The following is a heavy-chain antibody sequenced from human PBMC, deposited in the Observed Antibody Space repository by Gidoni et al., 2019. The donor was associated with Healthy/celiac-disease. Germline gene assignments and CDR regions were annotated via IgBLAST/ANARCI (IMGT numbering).Heavy chain of an antibody. CDR3: ARALDYGDYWYFDL. Sequence: QVQLQESGPGLVKPSETLSLTCTVSGGSISSYYWSWIRQPPGKGLEWIGYIYYSGSTNYNPSLKSRVTISVDTSKNQFSLKLSSVTAADTAVYYCARALDYGDYWYFDLWGRGTLVTVSS. V-gene: IGHV4-59*01. J-gene: IGHJ2*01. D-gene: IGHD4-17*01. CDR2: IYYSGST. CDR1: GGSISSYY.